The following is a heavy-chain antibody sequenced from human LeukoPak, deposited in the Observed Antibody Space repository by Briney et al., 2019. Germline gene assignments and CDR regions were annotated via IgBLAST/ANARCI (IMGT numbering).Heavy chain of an antibody. J-gene: IGHJ6*03. V-gene: IGHV3-30*02. CDR1: GFTFSSYS. CDR2: IRYDGSNK. CDR3: ARVTQTDDYYYYYMDV. D-gene: IGHD1-14*01. Sequence: PGGSLRLSCAASGFTFSSYSMHWVRQAPGKGLEWVAFIRYDGSNKYYADSVKGRFTISRDNSKNTLYLQMNSLRAEDTAVYYCARVTQTDDYYYYYMDVWGKGTTVTVSS.